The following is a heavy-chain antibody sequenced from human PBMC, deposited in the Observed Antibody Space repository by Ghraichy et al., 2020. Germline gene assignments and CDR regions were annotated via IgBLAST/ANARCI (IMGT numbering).Heavy chain of an antibody. V-gene: IGHV3-33*01. CDR3: ARDASSFEGWWFDP. CDR2: IWYDGSNK. D-gene: IGHD1-26*01. CDR1: GFTFSSYG. J-gene: IGHJ5*02. Sequence: GSLRLSCAASGFTFSSYGMHWVRQAPGKGLEWVAVIWYDGSNKYYADSVKGRFTISRDNSKNTLYLQMNSLRAEDTAVYYCARDASSFEGWWFDPWGQGTLVTVSS.